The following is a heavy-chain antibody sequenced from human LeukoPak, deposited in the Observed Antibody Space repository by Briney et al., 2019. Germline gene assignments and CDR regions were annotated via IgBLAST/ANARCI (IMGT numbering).Heavy chain of an antibody. V-gene: IGHV5-51*01. Sequence: GASLQISCKGSGYIFTSYWIGWVRQLPGKGLEWMGIIYPGDSDTRYSPSFQGQVTISADKSISTAYLQWSSLKASDTAMYYCARQAPIAAAGTHYFDYWGQGTLVTASA. D-gene: IGHD6-13*01. CDR2: IYPGDSDT. CDR1: GYIFTSYW. J-gene: IGHJ4*02. CDR3: ARQAPIAAAGTHYFDY.